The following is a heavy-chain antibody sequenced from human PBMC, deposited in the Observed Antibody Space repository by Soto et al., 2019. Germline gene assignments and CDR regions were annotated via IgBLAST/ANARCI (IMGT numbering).Heavy chain of an antibody. CDR1: GASISSYY. CDR3: ARVTPRNGNLYFYDY. V-gene: IGHV4-59*13. D-gene: IGHD1-1*01. J-gene: IGHJ4*02. CDR2: ISDSGST. Sequence: QVQLQESGPGLVKPSETLSLTCTVSGASISSYYWTWIRHPQEKGMEWIGYISDSGSTNYNPSLKSRVTISVDTSKNQFSLKLTSVTAADTAVYFCARVTPRNGNLYFYDYWGQGTLVTVSS.